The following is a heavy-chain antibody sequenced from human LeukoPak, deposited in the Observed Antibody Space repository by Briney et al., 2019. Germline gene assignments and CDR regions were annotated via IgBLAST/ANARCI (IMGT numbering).Heavy chain of an antibody. CDR2: ISPYNGNT. CDR3: AREESIGRYQFLHEY. Sequence: ASVKVSCKASGYTFINYGITWVRQAPGQGLEWTGWISPYNGNTKYLQKFQGRVTMTTDTSTSTASMEVRSLRSDDTAVYYCAREESIGRYQFLHEYWGQGTLVTVSS. CDR1: GYTFINYG. D-gene: IGHD1-26*01. V-gene: IGHV1-18*01. J-gene: IGHJ4*02.